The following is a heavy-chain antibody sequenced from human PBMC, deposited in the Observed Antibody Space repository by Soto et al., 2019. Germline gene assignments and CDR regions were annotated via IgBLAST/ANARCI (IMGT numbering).Heavy chain of an antibody. CDR1: GGSISSSSYY. V-gene: IGHV4-39*01. D-gene: IGHD5-18*01. CDR3: ARTVGYSYGYDY. Sequence: SETLSLTCTVSGGSISSSSYYWGWIRQPPGKGLEWIGSIYYSGSTYYNPSLKSRVTISVDTSKNQFSLKLSSVTAADTAVYYCARTVGYSYGYDYWGQGTLVTVSS. J-gene: IGHJ4*02. CDR2: IYYSGST.